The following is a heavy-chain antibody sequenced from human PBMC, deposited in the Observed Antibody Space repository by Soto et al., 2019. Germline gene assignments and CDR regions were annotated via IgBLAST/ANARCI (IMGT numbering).Heavy chain of an antibody. Sequence: GRALTRFSAASGFTFSSYSMNWVRQAPGKGLEWVSYISSSSSTIYYADSVKGRFTISRDNAKNSLYLQMDSLRDEDTAVYYCARDNLGNSSSWYGTYYYGMDVWRQGTTVTVPS. V-gene: IGHV3-48*02. J-gene: IGHJ6*02. CDR2: ISSSSSTI. D-gene: IGHD6-13*01. CDR1: GFTFSSYS. CDR3: ARDNLGNSSSWYGTYYYGMDV.